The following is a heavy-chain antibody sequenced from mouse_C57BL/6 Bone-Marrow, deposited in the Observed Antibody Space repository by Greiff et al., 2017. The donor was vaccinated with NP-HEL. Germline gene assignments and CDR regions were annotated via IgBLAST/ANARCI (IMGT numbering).Heavy chain of an antibody. D-gene: IGHD2-2*01. CDR2: IDPSDSYT. Sequence: QVHVKQPGAELVMPGASVKLSCKASGYTFTSYWMHWVKQRPGQGLEWIGEIDPSDSYTNYNQKFKGKSTLSVDKSSSTAYMQLIILTSEDSAVYYCARWRLAYFDYWGQGTTLTVSS. V-gene: IGHV1-69*01. J-gene: IGHJ2*01. CDR1: GYTFTSYW. CDR3: ARWRLAYFDY.